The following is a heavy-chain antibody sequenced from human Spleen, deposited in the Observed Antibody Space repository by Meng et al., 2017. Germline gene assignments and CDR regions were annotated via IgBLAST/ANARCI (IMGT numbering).Heavy chain of an antibody. CDR3: ATMVRQRGDFDC. CDR2: IYHSATT. J-gene: IGHJ4*02. D-gene: IGHD2-8*01. Sequence: QVQLQHSAPGLLKPSWTRALTFAVSGGSIYSDNSLRWVRQPPGKGLEWSGDIYHSATTNYNPSLKSRVSMSVDKSKNQFSLKLSSVTAADTAVYYCATMVRQRGDFDCWGQGTLVTVSS. V-gene: IGHV4-4*02. CDR1: GGSIYSDNS.